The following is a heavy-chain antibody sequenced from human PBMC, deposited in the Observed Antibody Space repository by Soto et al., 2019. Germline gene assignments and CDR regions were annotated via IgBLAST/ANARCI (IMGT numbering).Heavy chain of an antibody. CDR3: AKDGGYCSGGSCSSYYYFYMDV. D-gene: IGHD2-15*01. CDR1: GFTFSSYG. CDR2: ISYDGSNK. Sequence: QVQLVESGGGVVQPGRSLRLSCAASGFTFSSYGMHWVRQAPGKGLEWVAVISYDGSNKYYADSVKGRFTISRDNSKNTLYLQMNSLRSEDTAVYYCAKDGGYCSGGSCSSYYYFYMDVWGKGSTVTVSS. J-gene: IGHJ6*03. V-gene: IGHV3-30*18.